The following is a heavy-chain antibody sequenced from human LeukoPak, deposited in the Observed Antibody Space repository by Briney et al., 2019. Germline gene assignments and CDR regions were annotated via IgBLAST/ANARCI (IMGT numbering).Heavy chain of an antibody. Sequence: GGSLRLSCAASGFTFSSYAMSWVRQAPGKGLEWVGRIKSKTDGGTTDYAAPVKGRFTISRDDSKNTLYLQMNSLKTEDTAVYYCTTRASYYYGSGSYWGQGTLVTVSS. J-gene: IGHJ4*02. CDR3: TTRASYYYGSGSY. CDR1: GFTFSSYA. D-gene: IGHD3-10*01. V-gene: IGHV3-15*01. CDR2: IKSKTDGGTT.